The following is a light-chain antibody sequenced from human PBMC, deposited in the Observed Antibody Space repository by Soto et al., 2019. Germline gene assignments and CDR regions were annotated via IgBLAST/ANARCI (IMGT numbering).Light chain of an antibody. J-gene: IGKJ2*01. CDR1: QSVSSN. V-gene: IGKV3-15*01. CDR2: GAS. CDR3: QQYNWPPIT. Sequence: EIVMTQSPATLSVSPGERATLSCRASQSVSSNLAWYQQKPGQAPRLLIYGASTRATGIPARFSGSGSGTNFTLTISSLQSEDFAVYYCQQYNWPPITFGQGTKLEIK.